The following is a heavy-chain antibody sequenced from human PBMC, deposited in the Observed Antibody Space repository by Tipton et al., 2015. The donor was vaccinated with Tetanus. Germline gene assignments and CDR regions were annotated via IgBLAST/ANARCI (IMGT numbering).Heavy chain of an antibody. V-gene: IGHV1-18*01. J-gene: IGHJ6*02. CDR2: ISAYNGNT. Sequence: QLVQSGAEVKKPGASVKVSCKASGYTFTSYGISWVRQATGQGLEWMGWISAYNGNTNYAQKLQGRVTMTTDTSTSTAYMELRSLRSDDTAVYYCAIATVPYCSSTSCYTSHYYYYGMDVWGQGTTVTVSS. CDR3: AIATVPYCSSTSCYTSHYYYYGMDV. CDR1: GYTFTSYG. D-gene: IGHD2-2*02.